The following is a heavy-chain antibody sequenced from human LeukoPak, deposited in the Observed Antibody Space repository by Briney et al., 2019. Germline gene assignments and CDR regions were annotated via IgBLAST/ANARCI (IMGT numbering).Heavy chain of an antibody. J-gene: IGHJ4*02. CDR3: ARDGHNCSGGNCYSGTLDY. CDR2: IWNDGSNE. V-gene: IGHV3-33*01. Sequence: GRSLRLSCAASGFIFSSYGMHWVRQAPGKGLEWVALIWNDGSNEHYADSVKGRFTISRDNSKNTLYLQMNSLTAEDTAVYYCARDGHNCSGGNCYSGTLDYWGQGTLVTVSS. D-gene: IGHD2-15*01. CDR1: GFIFSSYG.